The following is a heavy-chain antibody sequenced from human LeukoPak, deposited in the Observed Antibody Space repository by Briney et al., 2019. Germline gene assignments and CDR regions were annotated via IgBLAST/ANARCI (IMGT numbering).Heavy chain of an antibody. Sequence: GGSLRLSCAASGFTFNNYAMSWVRQAPGKGLEWVSGTSGSGGSTYYADSVKGRFTISRDNSKNTLYLQMNSLRAEDTAVYYCAKLASYYYGSGSYYGINVWGQGTTVTVSS. V-gene: IGHV3-23*01. CDR2: TSGSGGST. D-gene: IGHD3-10*01. CDR3: AKLASYYYGSGSYYGINV. J-gene: IGHJ6*02. CDR1: GFTFNNYA.